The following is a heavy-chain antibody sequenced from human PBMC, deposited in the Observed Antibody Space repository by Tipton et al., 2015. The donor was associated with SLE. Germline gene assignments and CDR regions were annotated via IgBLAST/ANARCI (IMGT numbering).Heavy chain of an antibody. V-gene: IGHV6-1*01. D-gene: IGHD1-26*01. CDR3: ARGWLRTGVAF. J-gene: IGHJ4*02. CDR2: IYYQSKWYS. Sequence: GLVKPSQTLSLTCAISGDSVATKGAAWNWIRQSPSRGLEWLGRIYYQSKWYSDFAVSVQSRITIIPDTSENHFSLQLNSVTPEETAIYYCARGWLRTGVAFWGQGTLVRGSS. CDR1: GDSVATKGAA.